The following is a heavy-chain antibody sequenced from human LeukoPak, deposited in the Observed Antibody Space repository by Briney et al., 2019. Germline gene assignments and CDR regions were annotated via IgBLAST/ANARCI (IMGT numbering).Heavy chain of an antibody. CDR3: AKRSRRLTIVRGVPREDV. CDR2: ISGNGDTT. V-gene: IGHV3-23*01. D-gene: IGHD3-10*01. Sequence: PGGSLRLSCAASGFAFSRYWMHWVRQAPGKGLEWVSGISGNGDTTYYADSVKGRFTISRDNSKNTLYLQMNSLRAEDTAVYYCAKRSRRLTIVRGVPREDVWGQGTTVTVSS. CDR1: GFAFSRYW. J-gene: IGHJ6*02.